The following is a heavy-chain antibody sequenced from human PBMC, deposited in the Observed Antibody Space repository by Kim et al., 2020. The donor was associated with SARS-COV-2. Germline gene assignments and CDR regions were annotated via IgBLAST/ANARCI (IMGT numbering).Heavy chain of an antibody. D-gene: IGHD6-13*01. V-gene: IGHV3-23*01. CDR2: GNT. CDR3: ATAGDSSNDY. Sequence: GNTYYADSVKDRFTISRDNSKNTLYLHINSLKSEDTALYYCATAGDSSNDYWGQGTLVTVSS. J-gene: IGHJ4*02.